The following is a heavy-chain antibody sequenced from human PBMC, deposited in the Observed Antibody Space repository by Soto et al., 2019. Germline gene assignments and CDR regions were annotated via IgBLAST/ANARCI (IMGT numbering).Heavy chain of an antibody. V-gene: IGHV4-59*01. D-gene: IGHD4-17*01. CDR3: AREYGDFDYYYGMDV. CDR1: GGSLSSYY. CDR2: IYYSGST. J-gene: IGHJ6*04. Sequence: QVQLQESGPGLVKPSETLSLTCTVSGGSLSSYYWSWIRQPPGKGLEWIVYIYYSGSTNYNPALKSRVSISVDTSKDQFALKLSSVTAADTAVYYCAREYGDFDYYYGMDVWGKGTTVTVSS.